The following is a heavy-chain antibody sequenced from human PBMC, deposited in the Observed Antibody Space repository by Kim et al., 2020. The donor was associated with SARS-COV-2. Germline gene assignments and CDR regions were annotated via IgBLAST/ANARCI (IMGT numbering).Heavy chain of an antibody. J-gene: IGHJ4*02. V-gene: IGHV3-48*03. CDR1: GFTFSSYE. Sequence: GGSLRLSCAASGFTFSSYEMNWVRQAPGKGLEWVSYISSSGSTIYYADSVKGRFTISRDNAKNSLYLQMNSLRAEDTAVYYCARDLLLDYNFDYWGQGTLVTVSS. CDR2: ISSSGSTI. D-gene: IGHD4-4*01. CDR3: ARDLLLDYNFDY.